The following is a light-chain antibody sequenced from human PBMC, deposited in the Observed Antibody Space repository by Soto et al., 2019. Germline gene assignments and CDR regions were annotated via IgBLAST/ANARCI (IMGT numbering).Light chain of an antibody. V-gene: IGKV1-6*01. J-gene: IGKJ4*01. CDR1: QGIRND. CDR2: AAS. CDR3: LQDYNYPAT. Sequence: AIEMTQSPPTLSASVGDRVTIPCRASQGIRNDLGWYQQKPGKAPKLLIYAASSLQSGVPSRFSGSGSGTDFTLTISSLQPEDFATYYCLQDYNYPATFGGGTMVDIK.